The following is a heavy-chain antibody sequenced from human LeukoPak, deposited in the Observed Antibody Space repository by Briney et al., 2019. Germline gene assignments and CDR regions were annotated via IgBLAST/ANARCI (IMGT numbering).Heavy chain of an antibody. CDR2: IYTSGST. D-gene: IGHD3-22*01. CDR1: GGSIRSGSYY. J-gene: IGHJ3*02. Sequence: SETLSLTCTVSGGSIRSGSYYWSWIRQHSGKGLEWIGRIYTSGSTNYNPSLKSRVTISVDTSKNQFSLKLSSVTAADTAVYYCARDLYYYDSSGYYLWGFDIWGQGTMVTVSS. V-gene: IGHV4-61*02. CDR3: ARDLYYYDSSGYYLWGFDI.